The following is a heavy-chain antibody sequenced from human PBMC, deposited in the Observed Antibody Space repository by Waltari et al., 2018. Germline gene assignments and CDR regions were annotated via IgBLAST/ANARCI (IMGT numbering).Heavy chain of an antibody. Sequence: QVQLVQSGAEVKKPGSSVKVSCTASGGTFRGYASRWVRQAPGPGLEWMGRDIPIFGKANYAQKFQGRVTITADESTSTAYMELSSLRSEDTAVYYCARDQDRGGGYVYGMDVWGQGTTVTVSS. J-gene: IGHJ6*02. CDR2: DIPIFGKA. V-gene: IGHV1-69*15. CDR3: ARDQDRGGGYVYGMDV. D-gene: IGHD5-12*01. CDR1: GGTFRGYA.